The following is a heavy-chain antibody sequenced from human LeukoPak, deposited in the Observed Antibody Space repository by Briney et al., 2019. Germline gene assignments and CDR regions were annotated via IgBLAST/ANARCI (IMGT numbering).Heavy chain of an antibody. CDR2: ISAYNGNT. Sequence: ASVKVSCKASGYTFTSYGISWVRQAPGQGLEWMGWISAYNGNTNYAQKLQGRVTMTTDTSTSTAYMELRSLRSDDTAVYYCARDIEQQLVLEIGGYWGQGTLVTVSS. J-gene: IGHJ4*02. CDR1: GYTFTSYG. D-gene: IGHD6-13*01. CDR3: ARDIEQQLVLEIGGY. V-gene: IGHV1-18*01.